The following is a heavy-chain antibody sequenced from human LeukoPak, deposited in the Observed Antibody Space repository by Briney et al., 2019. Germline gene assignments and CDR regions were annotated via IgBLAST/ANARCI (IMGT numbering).Heavy chain of an antibody. D-gene: IGHD3-22*01. CDR2: IYHSGST. J-gene: IGHJ4*02. CDR3: ASKQPTYYYDSSGYYYALDFDY. Sequence: SETLSLTCGVSGGSFSDYYYTWIRLPPGKGLEGIGSIYHSGSTYYNPSLKSRVTISVDTSKNQFSLKLSSVTAADTAVYYCASKQPTYYYDSSGYYYALDFDYWGQGTLVTVSS. V-gene: IGHV4-34*01. CDR1: GGSFSDYY.